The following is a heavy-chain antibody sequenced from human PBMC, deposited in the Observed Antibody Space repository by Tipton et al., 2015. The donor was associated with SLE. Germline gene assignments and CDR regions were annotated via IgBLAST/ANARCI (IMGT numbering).Heavy chain of an antibody. CDR3: ARPCSGGSCHYYYYGMDV. D-gene: IGHD2-15*01. V-gene: IGHV4-59*04. J-gene: IGHJ6*02. CDR1: GGSISSYY. Sequence: TLSLTCTVSGGSISSYYWSWIRQPPGKGLEWIGYIYYSGSTYYNPSLKSRVTISVDTSKNQFSLKLSSVTAADTAVYYCARPCSGGSCHYYYYGMDVWGQGTTVTVSS. CDR2: IYYSGST.